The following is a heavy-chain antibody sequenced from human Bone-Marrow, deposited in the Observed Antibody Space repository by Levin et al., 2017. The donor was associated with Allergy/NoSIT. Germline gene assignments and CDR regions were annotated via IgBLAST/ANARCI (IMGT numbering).Heavy chain of an antibody. J-gene: IGHJ4*02. V-gene: IGHV1-2*02. D-gene: IGHD3-22*01. CDR1: GYTFTGYY. Sequence: ASVKVSCKASGYTFTGYYLHWVRQAPGQGPEWMGWINPNSGGPNYAQKFQGRVTMTRDTSISTAYMELSRLRSDDTAVYHCARLSHYNDSCWGPGTLVTVSS. CDR2: INPNSGGP. CDR3: ARLSHYNDSC.